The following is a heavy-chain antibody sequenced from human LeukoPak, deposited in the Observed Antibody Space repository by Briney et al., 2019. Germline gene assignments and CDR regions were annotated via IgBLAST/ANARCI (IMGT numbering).Heavy chain of an antibody. CDR2: INDRGTGT. J-gene: IGHJ6*03. CDR3: AKGLKTTVGPYMGYHYYMDV. V-gene: IGHV3-23*01. D-gene: IGHD1-1*01. Sequence: GGSLRLSCAASGFTFSRFALSWVRQAPGKGLEWVSTINDRGTGTYYADSVKGRFTISRDNSKNTLSLQMNSLRAEDTAVYYCAKGLKTTVGPYMGYHYYMDVWGKGTTVTVSS. CDR1: GFTFSRFA.